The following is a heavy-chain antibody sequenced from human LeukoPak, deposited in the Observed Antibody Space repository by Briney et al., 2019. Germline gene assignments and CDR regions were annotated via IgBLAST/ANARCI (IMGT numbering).Heavy chain of an antibody. D-gene: IGHD1-26*01. CDR1: GFTVSNSY. J-gene: IGHJ3*02. CDR2: IYGEGSGGST. CDR3: ARRRIPGRESDAFNI. Sequence: GGSLRLSCAASGFTVSNSYMSWVRQTPGKGLEWISVIYGEGSGGSTYYAESMKGRFTISRDNSKTTVYLQMNSLSPEDTALYFCARRRIPGRESDAFNIWGQGTMVTVSS. V-gene: IGHV3-53*05.